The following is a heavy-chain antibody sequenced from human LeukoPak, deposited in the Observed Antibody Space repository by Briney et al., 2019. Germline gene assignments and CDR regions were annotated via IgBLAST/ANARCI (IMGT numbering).Heavy chain of an antibody. D-gene: IGHD6-19*01. CDR1: GGSISGWY. J-gene: IGHJ4*02. CDR3: ARETSLAGFASGLGFNY. Sequence: PSETLSLTCTVSGGSISGWYWSWIRQPPGKGLEWIGYIYGSGNTNYNPSLKSRVAMSIDTSKNQFSLKLTSVTAADTATYYCARETSLAGFASGLGFNYWGQGILVTVSS. V-gene: IGHV4-59*01. CDR2: IYGSGNT.